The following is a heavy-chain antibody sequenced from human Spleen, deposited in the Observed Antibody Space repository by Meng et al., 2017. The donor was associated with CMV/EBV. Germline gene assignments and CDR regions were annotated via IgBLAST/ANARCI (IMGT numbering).Heavy chain of an antibody. D-gene: IGHD2-2*01. CDR3: ARASAALNYFDY. CDR2: IIPIFGTA. J-gene: IGHJ4*02. CDR1: GGTFSSYA. V-gene: IGHV1-69*05. Sequence: SCKASGGTFSSYAISWGRQAPGQGREWMGGIIPIFGTANYAQKFQGRVTITTDESTSTAYMELSSLRSEDTAVYYCARASAALNYFDYWGQGTLVTVSS.